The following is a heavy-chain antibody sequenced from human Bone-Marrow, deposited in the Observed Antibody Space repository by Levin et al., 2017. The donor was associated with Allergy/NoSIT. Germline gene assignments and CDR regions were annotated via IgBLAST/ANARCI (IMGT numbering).Heavy chain of an antibody. CDR3: ARVSSSGWYPSFDY. CDR1: GFTFDDYG. D-gene: IGHD6-19*01. J-gene: IGHJ4*02. Sequence: AGGSLRLSCTASGFTFDDYGMSWVRQVPGKGLEWVSGINWNGGSTRYADSVKGRFTISRDNAKNSLFLQMNSLRAEDTAFYYCARVSSSGWYPSFDYWGQGTLVTVSS. V-gene: IGHV3-20*04. CDR2: INWNGGST.